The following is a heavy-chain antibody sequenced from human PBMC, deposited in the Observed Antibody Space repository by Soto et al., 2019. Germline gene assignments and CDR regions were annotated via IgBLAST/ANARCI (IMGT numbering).Heavy chain of an antibody. J-gene: IGHJ4*02. CDR1: GYTFTSYY. D-gene: IGHD5-12*01. CDR3: ARDPILSRSIVATTSHDDY. Sequence: ASVKVSCKASGYTFTSYYMHWVRQAPGQGLEWMGIINPSGGSTSYAQKFQGRVTMTRDTSTSTVYMELSSLRSEDTAVYYCARDPILSRSIVATTSHDDYWGQGTLVTVSS. CDR2: INPSGGST. V-gene: IGHV1-46*03.